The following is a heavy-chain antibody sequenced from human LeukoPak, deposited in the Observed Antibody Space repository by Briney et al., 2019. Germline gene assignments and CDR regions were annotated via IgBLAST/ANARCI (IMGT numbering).Heavy chain of an antibody. V-gene: IGHV3-23*01. CDR3: AKPAISSRGWYYDY. CDR2: INDSGGST. J-gene: IGHJ4*02. Sequence: GGSLRLSCAASGFTFSNYAMSWVRQAPGKGLEWVSAINDSGGSTYYADSVKGRFTISRDNSKNTLYLQMNSLRAEDTAVYYCAKPAISSRGWYYDYWGQGTLVTVSS. D-gene: IGHD6-19*01. CDR1: GFTFSNYA.